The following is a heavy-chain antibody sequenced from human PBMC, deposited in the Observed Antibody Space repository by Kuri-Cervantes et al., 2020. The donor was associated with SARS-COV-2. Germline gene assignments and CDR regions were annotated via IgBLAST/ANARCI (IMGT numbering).Heavy chain of an antibody. D-gene: IGHD2-8*01. CDR2: ISSSSSYI. Sequence: GGSLRLSCAASGFTLSSHTMNWVRQAPGKGLEWVSSISSSSSYIYYADSVKGRFTISRDNAKNSLYLQMNSLRAEDTAVYYCARDFPAYCTNGVCYSEYFQHWGQGTLVTVSS. J-gene: IGHJ1*01. CDR1: GFTLSSHT. V-gene: IGHV3-21*01. CDR3: ARDFPAYCTNGVCYSEYFQH.